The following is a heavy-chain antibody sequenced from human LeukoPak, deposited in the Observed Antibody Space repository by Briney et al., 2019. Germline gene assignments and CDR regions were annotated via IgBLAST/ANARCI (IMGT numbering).Heavy chain of an antibody. D-gene: IGHD3-10*01. V-gene: IGHV3-9*01. CDR3: AKNTCGSGTTAGYGMDV. CDR2: ISRNSGST. J-gene: IGHJ6*02. CDR1: GYTFADYA. Sequence: PGTSLRLSCAASGYTFADYAMHWVRQAPGQGLEWTSGISRNSGSTGYAENVKGRFTMSRDKANSSAYLQLNSLRAEDTALYYCAKNTCGSGTTAGYGMDVWGQGTPVTVSS.